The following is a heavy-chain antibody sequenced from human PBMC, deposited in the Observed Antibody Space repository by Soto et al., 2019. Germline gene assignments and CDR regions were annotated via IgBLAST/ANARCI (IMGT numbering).Heavy chain of an antibody. J-gene: IGHJ5*02. V-gene: IGHV1-18*04. CDR3: ARQYCSSTSWSWFDP. D-gene: IGHD2-2*01. CDR2: ISAYNGNT. Sequence: ASVKVSCKASGYTFTSYGISWVRQAPGQGLEWMGWISAYNGNTNYAQKLQGRVTMTTDTSTSTAYMELRSLRSDDTAVYYCARQYCSSTSWSWFDPWGQGTLVTVSS. CDR1: GYTFTSYG.